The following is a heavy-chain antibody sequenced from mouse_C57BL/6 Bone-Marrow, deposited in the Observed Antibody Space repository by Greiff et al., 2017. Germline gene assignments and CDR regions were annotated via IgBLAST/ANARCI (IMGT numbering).Heavy chain of an antibody. D-gene: IGHD2-3*01. CDR1: GYTFTSYW. CDR2: INPSNGGT. Sequence: QVQLKQPGTELVKPGASVKLSCKASGYTFTSYWMHWVKQRPGQGLEWIGNINPSNGGTNYNEKFKSKATLTVDKSSSTAYMQLSSLTSEDSAVYYSARPLIYDGSFAYWGQGTLVTVSA. V-gene: IGHV1-53*01. J-gene: IGHJ3*01. CDR3: ARPLIYDGSFAY.